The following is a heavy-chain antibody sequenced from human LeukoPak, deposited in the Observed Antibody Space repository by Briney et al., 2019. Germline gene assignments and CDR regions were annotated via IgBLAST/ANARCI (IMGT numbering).Heavy chain of an antibody. J-gene: IGHJ6*02. CDR3: ARDEVHARWFGEQGSDYYYGMDV. Sequence: GGSLRLSCAASGFTFSSYAMSWVRQAPGKGLEWVSAISGSGGSTYYADSVKGRFTISRDNSKNTLYLQMNSLRAEDTAVYYCARDEVHARWFGEQGSDYYYGMDVWGQGTTVTVSS. CDR2: ISGSGGST. V-gene: IGHV3-23*01. CDR1: GFTFSSYA. D-gene: IGHD3-10*01.